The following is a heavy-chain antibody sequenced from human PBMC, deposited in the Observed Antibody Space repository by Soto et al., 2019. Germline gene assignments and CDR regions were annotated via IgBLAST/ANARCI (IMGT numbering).Heavy chain of an antibody. CDR1: TFTFSAYD. CDR3: ANGRYFGSGRYCPDLDC. J-gene: IGHJ4*02. Sequence: QVQMVECGGSVVQPGRSLRLSCAASTFTFSAYDMHWARQAPGRGLEWVASISYHGRNKYYADSVKGRFTISRDNSKNTLNLQLDSLRAEDTAVYSCANGRYFGSGRYCPDLDCWSQGTLVTVSS. V-gene: IGHV3-30*18. D-gene: IGHD3-10*01. CDR2: ISYHGRNK.